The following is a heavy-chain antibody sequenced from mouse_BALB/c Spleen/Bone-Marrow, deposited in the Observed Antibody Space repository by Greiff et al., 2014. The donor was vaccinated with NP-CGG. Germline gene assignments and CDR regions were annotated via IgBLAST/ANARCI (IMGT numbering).Heavy chain of an antibody. J-gene: IGHJ3*01. Sequence: VQLQQSGPELVKPGASVKIPCKASGYTFTDYNMDWVKQSHGKSLEWIGDINPNNGGTIYNQKFKGKATLTVDKSSSTAYMEPRNLTSEDTAVYYWAIITTATGAYWGQGTLVTVSA. CDR1: GYTFTDYN. CDR3: AIITTATGAY. D-gene: IGHD1-2*01. V-gene: IGHV1-18*01. CDR2: INPNNGGT.